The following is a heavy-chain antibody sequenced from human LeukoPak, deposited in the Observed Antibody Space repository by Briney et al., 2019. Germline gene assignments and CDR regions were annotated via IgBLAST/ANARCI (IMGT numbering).Heavy chain of an antibody. D-gene: IGHD4-17*01. CDR2: ISSGSNTI. CDR1: GFTFSTYS. V-gene: IGHV3-48*01. CDR3: ARDSPGDYDGYYFDY. Sequence: QSGGSLRLSCAAFGFTFSTYSMNWVRQAPGKGLEWVSYISSGSNTIYYADSVKGRFTVSRDNAKNSLYLQMNSLRAEDTAVYYCARDSPGDYDGYYFDYWGQGTLVTVFS. J-gene: IGHJ4*02.